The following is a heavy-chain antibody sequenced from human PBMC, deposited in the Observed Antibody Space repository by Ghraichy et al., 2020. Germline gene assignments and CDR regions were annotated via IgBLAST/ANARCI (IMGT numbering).Heavy chain of an antibody. J-gene: IGHJ4*02. V-gene: IGHV4-34*01. D-gene: IGHD2-2*01. Sequence: SQTLSLTCAVYGGSLSGYWWSWLRQPPGKGLEWIGEIKHGGTTKYNPSLESRVTISEDTSKNQFSVKLSSVTAADTAVYYCARHLADTSTSWDYWGQGTVVTVSS. CDR3: ARHLADTSTSWDY. CDR1: GGSLSGYW. CDR2: IKHGGTT.